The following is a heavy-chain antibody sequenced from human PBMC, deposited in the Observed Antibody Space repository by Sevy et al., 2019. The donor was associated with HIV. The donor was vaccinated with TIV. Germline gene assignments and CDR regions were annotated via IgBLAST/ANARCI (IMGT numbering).Heavy chain of an antibody. Sequence: ASVKVSCKASGYLFISYGINWVRQAPGQGLEWMGWISPYNGYTNSAQKFQDRVTLTTDTSTSTDYMELRSLRSDDTAVYYCARDDTYSDPAPYHYSYMDVWGKGTTVTVSS. V-gene: IGHV1-18*01. CDR1: GYLFISYG. D-gene: IGHD1-26*01. CDR3: ARDDTYSDPAPYHYSYMDV. CDR2: ISPYNGYT. J-gene: IGHJ6*03.